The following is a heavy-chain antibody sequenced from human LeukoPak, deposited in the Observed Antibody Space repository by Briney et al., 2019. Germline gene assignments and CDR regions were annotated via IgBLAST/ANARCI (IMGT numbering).Heavy chain of an antibody. V-gene: IGHV3-23*01. CDR1: GFPFSSYA. CDR3: AKASLGYGSGSYSRTQNWFDP. CDR2: ISGSGRGT. J-gene: IGHJ5*02. Sequence: GGSLRLSCAASGFPFSSYAMSWVCQAPGKGLEWVSAISGSGRGTYYADSVKGRFTSSRDNSKNTLYLQMNSLRAEDTAVYYCAKASLGYGSGSYSRTQNWFDPWGQGTLVTVSS. D-gene: IGHD3-10*01.